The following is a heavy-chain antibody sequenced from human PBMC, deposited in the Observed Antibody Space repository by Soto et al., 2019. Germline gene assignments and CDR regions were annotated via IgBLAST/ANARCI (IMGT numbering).Heavy chain of an antibody. CDR3: ARANYDYVWGSYRSPNWFDP. CDR1: GFTVSSNY. D-gene: IGHD3-16*02. V-gene: IGHV3-53*01. J-gene: IGHJ5*02. Sequence: PGGSLRLSCAASGFTVSSNYMSWVRQAPGKGLEWVSVIYSGGSTYYADSVKGRFTISRDNSKNTLYLQMNSLRAEDTAVYYCARANYDYVWGSYRSPNWFDPWGQGTLVTAPQ. CDR2: IYSGGST.